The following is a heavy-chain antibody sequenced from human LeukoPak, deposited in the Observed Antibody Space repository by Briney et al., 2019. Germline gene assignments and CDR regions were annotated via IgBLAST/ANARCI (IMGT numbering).Heavy chain of an antibody. Sequence: SETLSLTCTVSGDSINNYFWSWVRHHPGRGLEWIGYIHNTGSSNYNPSLMSRVSFSVETSENQLSLRLNTMTAADTAVYYCASLGGYYDSSNSSQLETFDIWGEGTMVTVSS. J-gene: IGHJ3*02. CDR3: ASLGGYYDSSNSSQLETFDI. V-gene: IGHV4-59*01. CDR2: IHNTGSS. D-gene: IGHD3-10*01. CDR1: GDSINNYF.